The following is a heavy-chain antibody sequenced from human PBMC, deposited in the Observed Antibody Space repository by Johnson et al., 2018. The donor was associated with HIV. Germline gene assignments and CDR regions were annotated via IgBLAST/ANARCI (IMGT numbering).Heavy chain of an antibody. V-gene: IGHV3-30*02. CDR3: AKRFFGSSDAFDI. CDR1: GFTFSSYG. D-gene: IGHD1-26*01. J-gene: IGHJ3*02. Sequence: QVQLVESGGGVVQPGGSLRLSCAASGFTFSSYGMHWVRQAPGKGLEWVAFIRYDGRTKYYADSVKGRFTISRDNSNNTVYLQMNSLRAEDTAVYYCAKRFFGSSDAFDIWGQGTMVTVSS. CDR2: IRYDGRTK.